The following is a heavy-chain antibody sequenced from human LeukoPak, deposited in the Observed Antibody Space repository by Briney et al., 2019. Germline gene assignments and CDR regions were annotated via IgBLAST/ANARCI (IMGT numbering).Heavy chain of an antibody. V-gene: IGHV3-9*01. CDR3: AKAGGCSGGSCYFDY. Sequence: GGSLRLSCAASGFTFDDYAVHWVRQAPGKGLEWVSGISWNSGSIGYADSVKGRFTISRDNAKNSLYLQMNSLRAEDTALYYCAKAGGCSGGSCYFDYWGQGTLVTVSS. CDR2: ISWNSGSI. D-gene: IGHD2-15*01. CDR1: GFTFDDYA. J-gene: IGHJ4*02.